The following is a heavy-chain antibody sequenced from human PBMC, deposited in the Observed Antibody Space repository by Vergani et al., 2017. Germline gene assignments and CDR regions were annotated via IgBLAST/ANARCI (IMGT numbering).Heavy chain of an antibody. Sequence: EVQLLESGGGLVQPGGSLRLSCAASGFTFSSYAMSWVRQAPGKGLEWVSAISGSGGSTYYADSVKGRFTISRDNSKNTLYLQMNSLRAEDTAVYYCAKPFFVLRYFDRSNWFDPWGQGTLVTVSS. J-gene: IGHJ5*02. CDR3: AKPFFVLRYFDRSNWFDP. V-gene: IGHV3-23*01. CDR2: ISGSGGST. D-gene: IGHD3-9*01. CDR1: GFTFSSYA.